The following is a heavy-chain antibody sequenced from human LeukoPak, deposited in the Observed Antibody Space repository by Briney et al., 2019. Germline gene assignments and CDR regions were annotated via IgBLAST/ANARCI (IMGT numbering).Heavy chain of an antibody. CDR1: GGSISSGDYY. CDR2: IYYSGSA. J-gene: IGHJ4*02. V-gene: IGHV4-30-4*08. Sequence: SQTLSLTCTVSGGSISSGDYYWSWIRQPPGKGREWIGYIYYSGSAYYNRSLKSRVTISVDTSKNQFSLKLSSVTAADTAVYYCARDGHDYHFWSGPADYWGQGTLVTVSS. D-gene: IGHD3-3*01. CDR3: ARDGHDYHFWSGPADY.